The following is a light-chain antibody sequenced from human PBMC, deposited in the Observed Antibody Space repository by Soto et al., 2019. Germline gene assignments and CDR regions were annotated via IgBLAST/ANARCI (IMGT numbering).Light chain of an antibody. J-gene: IGKJ5*01. CDR3: QQAITLPPP. CDR2: AAS. Sequence: DIERTQCPSSVSASVADRITITCRASQGINNYLAWYQQKPGKVPKLLIYAASTLQSGVPSRFSGSGSGTDFTLTISSLQPEDFGTYYCQQAITLPPPLGQGTRLEIK. CDR1: QGINNY. V-gene: IGKV1-27*01.